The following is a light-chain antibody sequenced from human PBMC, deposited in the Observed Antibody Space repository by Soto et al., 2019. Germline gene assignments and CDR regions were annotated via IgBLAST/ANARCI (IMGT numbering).Light chain of an antibody. J-gene: IGKJ4*01. CDR2: WAS. V-gene: IGKV4-1*01. Sequence: DIVMTQSPDSLAVSLGERATINCKSSQSVLYSSNNKNYLAWFQQKPGQPPKLLIYWASTRESRVPDRFSGSGSGTDFTLTISSLQAEDVAVYYFQQALSRVTFGGGTKVESK. CDR3: QQALSRVT. CDR1: QSVLYSSNNKNY.